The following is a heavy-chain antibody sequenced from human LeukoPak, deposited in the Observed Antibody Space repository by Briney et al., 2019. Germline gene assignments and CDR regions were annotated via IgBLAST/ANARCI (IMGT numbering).Heavy chain of an antibody. CDR3: AKVPYSDYGSGRSPFMDV. J-gene: IGHJ6*02. V-gene: IGHV3-23*01. CDR2: ISNTGSDT. D-gene: IGHD3-10*01. CDR1: GFTFSNYA. Sequence: PGGSLRLSCAASGFTFSNYAMSWVRQAPGKGLEWVSTISNTGSDTYYADSVKGRFTISRDNSENTLYLQMNNLRAEDTAIHYCAKVPYSDYGSGRSPFMDVWGQGTTVAVSS.